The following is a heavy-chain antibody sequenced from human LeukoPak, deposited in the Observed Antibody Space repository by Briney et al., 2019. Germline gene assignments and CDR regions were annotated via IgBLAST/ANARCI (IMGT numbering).Heavy chain of an antibody. CDR2: INHSGST. V-gene: IGHV4-34*01. CDR1: GGSFSGYY. Sequence: SETLSLTCAVYGGSFSGYYWSWIRQPPGKGLEWIGEINHSGSTNYNPSFKSRVTISVDTSKNQFSLKLSSVTAADTAVYYCARGLVWGVRALDYWGQGTLVTVSS. D-gene: IGHD3-16*01. J-gene: IGHJ4*02. CDR3: ARGLVWGVRALDY.